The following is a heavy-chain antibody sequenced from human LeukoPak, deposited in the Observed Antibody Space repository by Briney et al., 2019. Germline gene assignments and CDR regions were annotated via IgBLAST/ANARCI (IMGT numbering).Heavy chain of an antibody. CDR2: IYYSGST. CDR3: ARRMADIPLGAYFDY. Sequence: PSETLSLTCTVSGVSISSSSYYWGWIGQPPGKGLEWIGRIYYSGSTYYNPSLKSRVTISVDTSKNQFSLKLSSVTAADTAVYYCARRMADIPLGAYFDYWGQGTLVTVSS. CDR1: GVSISSSSYY. V-gene: IGHV4-39*01. D-gene: IGHD2-2*02. J-gene: IGHJ4*02.